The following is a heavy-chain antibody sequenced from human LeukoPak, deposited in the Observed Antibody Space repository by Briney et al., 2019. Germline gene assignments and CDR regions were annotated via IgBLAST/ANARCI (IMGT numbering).Heavy chain of an antibody. CDR2: INPNSGGT. D-gene: IGHD6-19*01. V-gene: IGHV1-2*02. CDR3: AKVFRWLADYYYYYMDV. Sequence: ASVKVSCKASGYTFTGYYMHWVRQAPGQGLEWMGWINPNSGGTNYAQKFQGRVTMTRDTSISTAYMELSRLRSDDTAVYYCAKVFRWLADYYYYYMDVWGKGTTVTISS. J-gene: IGHJ6*03. CDR1: GYTFTGYY.